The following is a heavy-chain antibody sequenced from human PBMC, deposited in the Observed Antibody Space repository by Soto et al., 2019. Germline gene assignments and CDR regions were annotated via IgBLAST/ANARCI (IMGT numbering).Heavy chain of an antibody. CDR2: ISSSSGYI. J-gene: IGHJ6*02. CDR3: ARENRYGMDV. CDR1: GFTFSSYS. Sequence: GGSLRLSCAASGFTFSSYSMNWVRQAPGKGLEWVSAISSSSGYIYYVDSVKGRFTISRDNAKNSLYLQMNSLRAEDTAVYYCARENRYGMDVWGQGTTVTVSS. V-gene: IGHV3-21*01.